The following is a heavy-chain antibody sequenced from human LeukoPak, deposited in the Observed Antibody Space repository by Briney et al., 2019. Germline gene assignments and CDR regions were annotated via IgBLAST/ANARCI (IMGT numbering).Heavy chain of an antibody. D-gene: IGHD3-10*01. J-gene: IGHJ4*02. CDR3: ARGAGVFDD. V-gene: IGHV3-7*01. Sequence: GSLRLSCAASGFTFSSYWMSWVRQAPGKGLEWVANMKQDGREKYYVDSVKGRFTISRDKAKNSLYLQMNSLRAEDTAVYYCARGAGVFDDWGQGTLVTVSS. CDR2: MKQDGREK. CDR1: GFTFSSYW.